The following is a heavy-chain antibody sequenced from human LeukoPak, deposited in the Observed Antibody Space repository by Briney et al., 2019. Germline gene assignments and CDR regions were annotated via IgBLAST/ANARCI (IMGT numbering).Heavy chain of an antibody. V-gene: IGHV3-7*01. CDR1: GFTFSSYN. Sequence: GGSLRLSCAASGFTFSSYNMNWVRQAPGKGLEWVANIKQDGSEKYYVDSVKGRFTISRDNAKNSLYLQMNSLRAEDTAVYYCARDSDYYYYYYMDVWGKGTTVTVSS. CDR3: ARDSDYYYYYYMDV. J-gene: IGHJ6*03. CDR2: IKQDGSEK. D-gene: IGHD3-10*01.